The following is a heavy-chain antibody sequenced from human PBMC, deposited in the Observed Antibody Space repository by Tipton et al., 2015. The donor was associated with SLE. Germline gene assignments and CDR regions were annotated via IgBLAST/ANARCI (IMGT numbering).Heavy chain of an antibody. D-gene: IGHD3-3*01. J-gene: IGHJ4*02. CDR3: AKPKRAIFGEVTPFEY. CDR1: GFTVSSNY. V-gene: IGHV3-23*01. CDR2: ISGSGGGT. Sequence: GSLRLSCAASGFTVSSNYMSWVRQAPGKGLEWVSGISGSGGGTYYADSVKGQFTISRDNSKNTLYLQMDSLRAEDTAVYYCAKPKRAIFGEVTPFEYWGQGTLVTVSS.